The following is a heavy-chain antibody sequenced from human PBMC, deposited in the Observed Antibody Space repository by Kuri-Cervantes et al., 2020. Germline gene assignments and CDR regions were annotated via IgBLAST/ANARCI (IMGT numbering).Heavy chain of an antibody. CDR3: ARHTAPTLEYYYDSSGFSY. D-gene: IGHD3-22*01. CDR2: IYYSGST. Sequence: SETLSLTCAVYGGSFSGYYWSWIRQPPGKGLEWSGYIYYSGSTNYNPSLKSRVTISVDTPENQFSLKLSSVTAADTAVYYCARHTAPTLEYYYDSSGFSYWGQGTLVTVSS. CDR1: GGSFSGYY. V-gene: IGHV4-59*01. J-gene: IGHJ4*02.